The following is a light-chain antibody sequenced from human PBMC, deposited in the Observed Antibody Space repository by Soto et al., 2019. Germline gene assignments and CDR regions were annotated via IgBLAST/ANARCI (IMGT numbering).Light chain of an antibody. CDR3: GTWDSTLSGVV. V-gene: IGLV1-51*01. CDR2: DHN. Sequence: QSVLTQPPSVSVAPGQKVAISCSGSSSNIGNNYVSWYQHLPGTAPKLLIYDHNKRPSGIPDRFSGSKSGTSATLGITGLQTGDEADYYCGTWDSTLSGVVFGGGTKLTVL. J-gene: IGLJ2*01. CDR1: SSNIGNNY.